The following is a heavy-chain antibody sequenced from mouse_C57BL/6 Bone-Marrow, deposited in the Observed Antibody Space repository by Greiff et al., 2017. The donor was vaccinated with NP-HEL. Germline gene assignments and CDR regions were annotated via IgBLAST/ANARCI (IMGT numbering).Heavy chain of an antibody. D-gene: IGHD2-3*01. V-gene: IGHV7-3*01. CDR1: GFTFTDYY. Sequence: EVMLVESGGGLVQPGGSLSLSCAASGFTFTDYYMSWVRQPPGKALEWLGFIRNKANGYTTEYSSSVKGRLTISRDNAQRTLYLQMNALRAEDTATYYCARYSDYDGYYDYFDYWGQGTTLTVSS. J-gene: IGHJ2*01. CDR2: IRNKANGYTT. CDR3: ARYSDYDGYYDYFDY.